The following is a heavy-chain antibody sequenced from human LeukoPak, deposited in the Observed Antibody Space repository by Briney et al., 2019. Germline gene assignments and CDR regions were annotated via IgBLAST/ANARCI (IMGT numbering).Heavy chain of an antibody. CDR1: GFTFSDYY. Sequence: GGSLRLSCAASGFTFSDYYMSWIRQAPGKGLEWVSAISGSGGSTYYADSVKGRFTISRDNSKNTLYLQMNSLRAEDTAVYYCAKTYSSSWSNPFDYWGQGTLVTVSS. CDR3: AKTYSSSWSNPFDY. J-gene: IGHJ4*02. CDR2: ISGSGGST. V-gene: IGHV3-23*01. D-gene: IGHD6-13*01.